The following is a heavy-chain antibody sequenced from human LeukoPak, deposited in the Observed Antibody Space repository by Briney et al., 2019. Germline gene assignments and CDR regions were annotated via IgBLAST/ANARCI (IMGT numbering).Heavy chain of an antibody. J-gene: IGHJ5*02. CDR2: IYYSGNT. CDR3: ARGGDIVVVPASWDWFDP. CDR1: GGSMSNIYY. D-gene: IGHD2-2*01. Sequence: SETLSLTCNVSGGSMSNIYYWGWIRQPPGTGLEWIGTIYYSGNTYYNPSLKSRVTISVDTSKNQFSLKLSSVTAADTAVYYCARGGDIVVVPASWDWFDPWGQGTLVTVSS. V-gene: IGHV4-39*07.